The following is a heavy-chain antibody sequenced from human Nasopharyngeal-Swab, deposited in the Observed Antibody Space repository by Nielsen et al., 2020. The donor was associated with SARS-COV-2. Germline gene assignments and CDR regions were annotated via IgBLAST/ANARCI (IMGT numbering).Heavy chain of an antibody. Sequence: GGSLRLSCAASGFTFSSFGMHWVRQAPGKGLEWVAFIAHDASNEYYGDSVKGRFSISRDSSENTLYLQMDSLRGEDTAVYYCARDAPAHYGAFYWGRGTLVTVSS. V-gene: IGHV3-30*03. J-gene: IGHJ4*02. CDR2: IAHDASNE. CDR3: ARDAPAHYGAFY. D-gene: IGHD4-17*01. CDR1: GFTFSSFG.